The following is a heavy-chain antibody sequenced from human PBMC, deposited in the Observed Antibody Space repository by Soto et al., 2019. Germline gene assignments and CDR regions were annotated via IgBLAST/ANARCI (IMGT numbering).Heavy chain of an antibody. Sequence: AGGSLRLSCAASGFMFENYAMIWVRQAPGKGLEWVATVRGNSYGAYYADSVRGRFIISRDNSKNTMSLQLNSPRDDDTAIYYCAKGKSENGVDWLDPWGPGTLVTVSS. CDR3: AKGKSENGVDWLDP. J-gene: IGHJ5*01. CDR2: VRGNSYGA. CDR1: GFMFENYA. D-gene: IGHD2-8*01. V-gene: IGHV3-23*01.